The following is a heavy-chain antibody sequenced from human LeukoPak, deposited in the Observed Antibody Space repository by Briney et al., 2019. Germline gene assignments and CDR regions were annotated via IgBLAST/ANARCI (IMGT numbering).Heavy chain of an antibody. Sequence: ASVKVSCKASGYTFTSYGISWVRQAPGQGLEWMGWISAYNGNTNYAQKLQGRVTMTTDTSTSTAYIELSRLRSDDTAVYYCASGGGSPDAFDIWGQGTMVTVSS. CDR1: GYTFTSYG. D-gene: IGHD2-15*01. V-gene: IGHV1-18*01. CDR3: ASGGGSPDAFDI. J-gene: IGHJ3*02. CDR2: ISAYNGNT.